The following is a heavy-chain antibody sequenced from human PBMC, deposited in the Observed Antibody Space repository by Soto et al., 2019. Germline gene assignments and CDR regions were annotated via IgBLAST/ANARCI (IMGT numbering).Heavy chain of an antibody. D-gene: IGHD3-10*01. CDR3: ARAPAGPSPRWDV. CDR2: MYGAGLT. J-gene: IGHJ6*02. CDR1: GGSISSGDYS. Sequence: SETLSLTCTVSGGSISSGDYSWSWIRQPPGKGLEWIGYMYGAGLTYYNPSLKSRVTISVDKSKNQFSLNLSSVTAADTALYYCARAPAGPSPRWDVWGQGTTLTVS. V-gene: IGHV4-30-2*01.